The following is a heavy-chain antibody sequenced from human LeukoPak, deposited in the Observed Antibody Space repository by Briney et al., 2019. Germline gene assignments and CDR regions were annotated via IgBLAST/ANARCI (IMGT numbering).Heavy chain of an antibody. CDR1: GFTFSSYE. V-gene: IGHV3-48*01. CDR3: AREGDPSSGDFDY. CDR2: ISSSSSTI. J-gene: IGHJ4*02. Sequence: GGSLRLSCAASGFTFSSYEMNWVRQAPGKGLEWVSYISSSSSTIYYADSVKGRFTISRDNAKNSLYLQMNSLRAEDTAVYYCAREGDPSSGDFDYWGQGTLVTVSS. D-gene: IGHD3-22*01.